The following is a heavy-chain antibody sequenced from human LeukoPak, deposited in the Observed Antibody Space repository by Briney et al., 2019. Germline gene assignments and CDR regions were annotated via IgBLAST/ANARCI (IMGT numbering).Heavy chain of an antibody. V-gene: IGHV4-59*11. J-gene: IGHJ4*02. D-gene: IGHD5-24*01. Sequence: SETLSLTCTVSGGSISGHYWTWIRQSPGKGLEWIGYIYYSGNTNYNPSLKSRVTISADTSKNQFSLKLSSVTAADTAVYYCARGDGYWGQGTLVTVSS. CDR3: ARGDGY. CDR2: IYYSGNT. CDR1: GGSISGHY.